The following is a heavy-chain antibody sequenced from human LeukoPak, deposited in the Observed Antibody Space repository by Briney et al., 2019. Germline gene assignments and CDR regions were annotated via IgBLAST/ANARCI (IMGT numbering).Heavy chain of an antibody. V-gene: IGHV3-30*02. D-gene: IGHD3-22*01. J-gene: IGHJ3*02. CDR1: GFTFSSYG. CDR3: AKAGYYYDSSGGGAFDI. Sequence: GGSLRLSCAASGFTFSSYGMHWVRQAPGKGLEWVAFIRYDGSNKYYADSVKGRFTISRDNSKNTLYLQMNSLRAEDTAVYYCAKAGYYYDSSGGGAFDIWGQGTMVTVSA. CDR2: IRYDGSNK.